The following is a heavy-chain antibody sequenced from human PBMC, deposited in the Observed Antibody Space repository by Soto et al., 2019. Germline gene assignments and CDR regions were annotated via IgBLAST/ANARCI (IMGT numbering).Heavy chain of an antibody. CDR2: ISSRDGST. CDR3: ARALLHNVVVPDFEY. CDR1: GYTFANYG. D-gene: IGHD2-21*01. Sequence: QVQLVQSGAEVKTPGASVKVSCKASGYTFANYGFTWVRQAPGQGLEWMGWISSRDGSTNYAQKLWGRVTMTTDTPPSTTYMELRSLRSDDTAVYYCARALLHNVVVPDFEYWGQGTLVTVSS. J-gene: IGHJ4*02. V-gene: IGHV1-18*01.